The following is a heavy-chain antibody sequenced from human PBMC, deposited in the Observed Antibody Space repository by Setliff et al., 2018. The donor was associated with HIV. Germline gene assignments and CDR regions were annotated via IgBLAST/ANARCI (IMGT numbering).Heavy chain of an antibody. Sequence: PSETLSLTCAVYGGSFSGYYWSWIRQPPGKGLEWSGYNNYSGSTNYNPSLKRRVIISVDTSKNQFSLKLSSVTAADPAVYYCARGTRFFEWSYMDVWGKGTTVTVSS. V-gene: IGHV4-59*01. D-gene: IGHD3-3*01. CDR1: GGSFSGYY. J-gene: IGHJ6*03. CDR2: NNYSGST. CDR3: ARGTRFFEWSYMDV.